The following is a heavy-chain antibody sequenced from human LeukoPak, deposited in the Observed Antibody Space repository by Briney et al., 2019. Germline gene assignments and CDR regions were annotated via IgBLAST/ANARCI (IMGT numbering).Heavy chain of an antibody. D-gene: IGHD3/OR15-3a*01. CDR1: GFTFSSYW. J-gene: IGHJ6*02. V-gene: IGHV3-7*03. CDR2: IKQDGSEK. Sequence: GGSLRLSCAASGFTFSSYWMSWVRQAPGKGLEWVANIKQDGSEKYYVDSVKGRFTISRDDSKNTVYLQMHSLRVEDTAVYYCAHLVWEYVGGLDVWGQGTTVTVSS. CDR3: AHLVWEYVGGLDV.